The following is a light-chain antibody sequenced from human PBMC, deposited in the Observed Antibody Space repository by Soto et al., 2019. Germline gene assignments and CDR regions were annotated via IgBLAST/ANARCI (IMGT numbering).Light chain of an antibody. J-gene: IGLJ3*02. V-gene: IGLV2-14*01. Sequence: QSALTQPASVSGSPGQWITISCTGTSSDIGYYNYVSWYQQDPGKAPKLIIYEVSNRPSGVSNRFSGSKSGNTASLTISGLQPEDEADYYCSSYTRSSTLVVFGGGTKLTVL. CDR1: SSDIGYYNY. CDR2: EVS. CDR3: SSYTRSSTLVV.